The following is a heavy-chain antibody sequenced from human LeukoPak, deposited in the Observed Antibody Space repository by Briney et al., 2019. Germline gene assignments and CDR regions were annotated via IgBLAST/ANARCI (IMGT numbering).Heavy chain of an antibody. CDR1: GFTFSSYG. CDR3: ARRDSGGYCFDY. V-gene: IGHV3-21*06. J-gene: IGHJ4*02. Sequence: GGSLRLSCAASGFTFSSYGMHWVRRAPGKGLEWVSSISTGSNHIFYADSVKGRFTISRENAKNSLYLQMNSLRAEDTAVYYCARRDSGGYCFDYWGQGTLVTVSS. CDR2: ISTGSNHI. D-gene: IGHD3-22*01.